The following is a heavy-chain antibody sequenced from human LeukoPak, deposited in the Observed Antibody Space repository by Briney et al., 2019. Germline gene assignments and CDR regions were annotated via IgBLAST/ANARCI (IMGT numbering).Heavy chain of an antibody. CDR2: IRYDGSNK. V-gene: IGHV3-30*02. Sequence: PGGSLGLSCAASGFTFSSYGMHWVRQAPGKGLEWVAFIRYDGSNKYYADSVKGRFTISRDNSKNTLYLQMNSLRAEDTAVYYCAKDRTPKLTGDPFDYWGQGTLVTVSS. D-gene: IGHD7-27*01. CDR3: AKDRTPKLTGDPFDY. J-gene: IGHJ4*02. CDR1: GFTFSSYG.